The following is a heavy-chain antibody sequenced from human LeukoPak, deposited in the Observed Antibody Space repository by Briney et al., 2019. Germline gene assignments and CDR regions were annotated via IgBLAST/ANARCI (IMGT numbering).Heavy chain of an antibody. D-gene: IGHD4-17*01. V-gene: IGHV3-23*01. CDR1: GFTFSSYA. CDR3: AKDDGDYVRYQDLTFDY. Sequence: PGGSLRLSCAASGFTFSSYAMSWVRQAPGKGLEWVSAISGSGGSTYYADSVKGRFTISRDNSKNTLYLQMNSLRAEDTAVYYCAKDDGDYVRYQDLTFDYWGQGTLVTVSS. CDR2: ISGSGGST. J-gene: IGHJ4*02.